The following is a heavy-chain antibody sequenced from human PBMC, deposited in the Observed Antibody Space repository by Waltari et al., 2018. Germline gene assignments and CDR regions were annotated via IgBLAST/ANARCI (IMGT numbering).Heavy chain of an antibody. CDR1: GYTFTDYY. V-gene: IGHV1-69-2*01. D-gene: IGHD3-10*01. CDR2: VDPEDGET. CDR3: ATDGLLWFGEFPNWFDP. J-gene: IGHJ5*02. Sequence: EVQLVQSGAEVKKPGATVKISCKASGYTFTDYYMPWVQQAPGKGLEWMGRVDPEDGETIYAEKFQGRVTITADTSTDTAYMELSSLRSEDTAVYYCATDGLLWFGEFPNWFDPWGQGTLVTVSS.